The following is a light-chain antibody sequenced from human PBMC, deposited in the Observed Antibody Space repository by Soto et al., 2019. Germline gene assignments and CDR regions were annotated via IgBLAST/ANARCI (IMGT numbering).Light chain of an antibody. CDR2: DVS. J-gene: IGLJ1*01. CDR1: SSDVGGYNY. CDR3: SSYTTSITHV. V-gene: IGLV2-14*01. Sequence: QSALTQPASVSGSPGQSITISCTGTSSDVGGYNYVSWHQQHPGKAPKLLIYDVSSRPSGVSNRFSASKSGNTASLTISGLQAEDEADYYCSSYTTSITHVFGPGTKVT.